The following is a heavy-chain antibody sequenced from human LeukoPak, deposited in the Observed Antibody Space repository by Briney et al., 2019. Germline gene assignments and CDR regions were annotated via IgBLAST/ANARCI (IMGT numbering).Heavy chain of an antibody. CDR1: GFTFSSYA. V-gene: IGHV3-23*01. D-gene: IGHD2-2*01. CDR2: ISGSGGST. Sequence: GGSLRLSCAASGFTFSSYAMSWVRQAPGKGLEWVSAISGSGGSTYYADSVKGRFTISRDNSKNTLYLQMNSLRAEDTAVYYCPVVPAADYYYYYMDVWGKGTAVTVSS. J-gene: IGHJ6*03. CDR3: PVVPAADYYYYYMDV.